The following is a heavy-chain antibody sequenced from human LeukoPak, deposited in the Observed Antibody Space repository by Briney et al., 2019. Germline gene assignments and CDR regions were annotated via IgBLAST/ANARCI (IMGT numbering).Heavy chain of an antibody. CDR2: ISAYNGNT. D-gene: IGHD6-6*01. CDR1: GYTFTSYG. V-gene: IGHV1-18*01. CDR3: ASDRIAARQLFPDY. J-gene: IGHJ4*02. Sequence: ASVKVSCKASGYTFTSYGISWVRQAPGQGLEWMGWISAYNGNTNYAQKLQGRVTMTTDTSTSTAYMELRSLRSDDTAVYYCASDRIAARQLFPDYWGQGTLVTVSS.